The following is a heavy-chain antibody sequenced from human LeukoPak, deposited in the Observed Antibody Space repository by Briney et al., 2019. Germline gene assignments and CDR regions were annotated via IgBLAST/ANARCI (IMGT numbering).Heavy chain of an antibody. CDR1: GFTFSSYA. J-gene: IGHJ5*02. D-gene: IGHD6-19*01. V-gene: IGHV3-30*04. CDR3: ARDFRIAVAGSVWFDP. Sequence: GGSLRLSCAASGFTFSSYAMHWVRQAPGKGLEWVAVISYDGSNKYYADSVKGRFTISRDNSKNTLYLQMNSLRAEDTAVYYCARDFRIAVAGSVWFDPWGQGTLVTVSS. CDR2: ISYDGSNK.